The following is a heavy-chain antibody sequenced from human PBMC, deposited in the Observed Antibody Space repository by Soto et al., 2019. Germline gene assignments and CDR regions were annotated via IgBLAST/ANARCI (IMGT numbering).Heavy chain of an antibody. Sequence: QVQLVESGGGVVQPGRSLRLSCAASGFTFSSYGMHWVRQAPGKGLEWVAVISYDGSNKYYADTVKGRFTISRDNSKKTLYLQMNSLRAEDKAVYYCAKGMVRGVIGVNWFDPWGQGTLVTVSS. CDR1: GFTFSSYG. CDR3: AKGMVRGVIGVNWFDP. D-gene: IGHD3-10*01. V-gene: IGHV3-30*18. CDR2: ISYDGSNK. J-gene: IGHJ5*02.